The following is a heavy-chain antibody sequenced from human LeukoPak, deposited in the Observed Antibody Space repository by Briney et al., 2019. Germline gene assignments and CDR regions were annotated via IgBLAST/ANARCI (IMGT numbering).Heavy chain of an antibody. Sequence: SGTLSLTCTVSGGSIIGNYWTWIRQSPGKTLQWIGYVYNTVDINYNPSLQSRATISVDMSSNHFSLRLNSVTAADAAIYYCARSRNYDSTGYNPSYYFDDWGQGALVTVSS. CDR1: GGSIIGNY. CDR3: ARSRNYDSTGYNPSYYFDD. D-gene: IGHD3-16*01. CDR2: VYNTVDI. J-gene: IGHJ4*02. V-gene: IGHV4-59*01.